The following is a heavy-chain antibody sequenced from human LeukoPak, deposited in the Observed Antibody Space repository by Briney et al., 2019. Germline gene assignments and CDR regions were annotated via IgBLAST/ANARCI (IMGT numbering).Heavy chain of an antibody. CDR2: INPSGGAT. Sequence: ASVKVSCKASGYTFTSYYLHWVRQAPGQGPEWMGIINPSGGATRYAQKFQGGVTMTRDMSTSTVYMDLSSLRSDDTALYYCARDRDRSGSDLFDYWGQGTLVTVSS. J-gene: IGHJ4*02. CDR1: GYTFTSYY. D-gene: IGHD3-22*01. V-gene: IGHV1-46*01. CDR3: ARDRDRSGSDLFDY.